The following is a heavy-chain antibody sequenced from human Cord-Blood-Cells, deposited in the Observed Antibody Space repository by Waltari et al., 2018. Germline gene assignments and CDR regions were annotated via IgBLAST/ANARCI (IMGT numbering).Heavy chain of an antibody. Sequence: QVQLVPSGAEVTKPGASVKISCKASGYTFTSSAIHGVRQATGQGLEWMGWMNPNSGNTGYAQKFQGRVTITRNTSISTAYMELSSLRSEDTAVYYCARGQEEGYSYGSDAFDIWGQGTMVTVSS. CDR1: GYTFTSSA. CDR3: ARGQEEGYSYGSDAFDI. J-gene: IGHJ3*02. D-gene: IGHD5-18*01. CDR2: MNPNSGNT. V-gene: IGHV1-8*03.